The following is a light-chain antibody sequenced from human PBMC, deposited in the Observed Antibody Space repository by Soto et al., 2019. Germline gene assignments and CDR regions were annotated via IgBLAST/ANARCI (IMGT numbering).Light chain of an antibody. Sequence: DIQMSQSPSSLSASVGDRVTVTCRASQGIANFLAWYQQKPGEVPKLLIYGASTLQSGVPSRFSGSGSGGTVFTITISSLQPEDAASYYCQKYDSAPLTFGGGTKVEIK. J-gene: IGKJ4*01. CDR3: QKYDSAPLT. V-gene: IGKV1-27*01. CDR1: QGIANF. CDR2: GAS.